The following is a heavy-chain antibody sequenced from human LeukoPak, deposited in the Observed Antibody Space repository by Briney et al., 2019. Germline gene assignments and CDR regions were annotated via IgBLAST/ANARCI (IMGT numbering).Heavy chain of an antibody. CDR1: GGSVSSSSFY. J-gene: IGHJ4*02. Sequence: PSETLSLTCTVSGGSVSSSSFYWGWIRQPPGKGLEWIGTISYSGSTSYDPSLKSRVTIFVDASKKQSSLKLSSVTAADTAVYYCAGGFRGTIDPFDYWGQGTLVAVSS. CDR3: AGGFRGTIDPFDY. CDR2: ISYSGST. D-gene: IGHD3-10*01. V-gene: IGHV4-39*01.